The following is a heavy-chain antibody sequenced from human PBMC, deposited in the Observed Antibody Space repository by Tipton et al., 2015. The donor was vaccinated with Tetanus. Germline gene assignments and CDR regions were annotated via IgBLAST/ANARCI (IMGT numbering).Heavy chain of an antibody. Sequence: QLVQSGAEVKKPGASVKVSCKASGYTLTSYAMHWVRQAPGQRLEWMGWINAGNGNTKYSQKFQGRVTITRDTSASTAYMELSSLRSEDTAVYYCARIGYYDSSGYWVSHDAFDIWGRGTMVTVSS. J-gene: IGHJ3*02. D-gene: IGHD3-22*01. V-gene: IGHV1-3*01. CDR2: INAGNGNT. CDR1: GYTLTSYA. CDR3: ARIGYYDSSGYWVSHDAFDI.